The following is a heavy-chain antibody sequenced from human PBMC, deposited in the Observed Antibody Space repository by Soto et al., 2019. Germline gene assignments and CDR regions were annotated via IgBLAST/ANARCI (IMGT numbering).Heavy chain of an antibody. Sequence: PSETLSLTCAVSGGSISSGGYSWSWIRQPPGKGLEWIGYIYHSGNIYYNPSLKSRVTISVDRSKNQFSLKLSSVTAADTAVYYCARDKITGLFDYWGQRTLVTVSS. CDR2: IYHSGNI. J-gene: IGHJ4*02. D-gene: IGHD2-8*02. CDR3: ARDKITGLFDY. V-gene: IGHV4-30-2*01. CDR1: GGSISSGGYS.